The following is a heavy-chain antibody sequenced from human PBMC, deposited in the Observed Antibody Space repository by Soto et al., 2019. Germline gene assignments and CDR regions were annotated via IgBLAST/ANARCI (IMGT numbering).Heavy chain of an antibody. CDR3: ASDISALDYARSGRWFDP. CDR1: GHSFTSYW. J-gene: IGHJ5*02. CDR2: IDPSDSYT. Sequence: EVQLVQSGAEVKKPGESLRISCKGSGHSFTSYWISWVRQMPGKGLEWMGRIDPSDSYTNYSPSFQGHVTISADKSISTAYLQWSSLKASDTAMYFCASDISALDYARSGRWFDPWGQGTLVTVSS. D-gene: IGHD3-22*01. V-gene: IGHV5-10-1*01.